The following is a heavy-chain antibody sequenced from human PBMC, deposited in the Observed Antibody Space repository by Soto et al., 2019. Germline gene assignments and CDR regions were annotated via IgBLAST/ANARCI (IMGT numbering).Heavy chain of an antibody. CDR3: ARAEIASYDY. J-gene: IGHJ4*02. Sequence: PGGSLRLSCAASGFIFNSRYMSWVRHAPGKGLEWVANINQDGSDKRCVDSVKGRCTISRDNARSSLYLQMNSLRVEDTAVYYCARAEIASYDYWGQGALVTVSS. CDR1: GFIFNSRY. CDR2: INQDGSDK. V-gene: IGHV3-7*01. D-gene: IGHD1-26*01.